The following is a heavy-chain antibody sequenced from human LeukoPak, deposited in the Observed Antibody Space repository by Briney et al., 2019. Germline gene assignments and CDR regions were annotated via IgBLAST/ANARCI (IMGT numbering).Heavy chain of an antibody. CDR1: GFTFSSYW. V-gene: IGHV3-7*01. Sequence: GGSLRLSCAASGFTFSSYWMSWVRQAPGKGLEWVANIKQNGSETYYVDSVKGRFTISRDNAKNTLYLQMNSLRAEDTAVYYCARDLGVTTMICLDYWGQGTLVTVSS. D-gene: IGHD2-21*02. CDR2: IKQNGSET. J-gene: IGHJ4*02. CDR3: ARDLGVTTMICLDY.